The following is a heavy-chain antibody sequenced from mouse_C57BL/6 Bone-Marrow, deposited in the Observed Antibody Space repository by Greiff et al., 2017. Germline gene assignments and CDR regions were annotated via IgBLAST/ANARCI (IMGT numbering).Heavy chain of an antibody. CDR3: ARPDYYGSSSFAY. CDR1: GFTFSDYY. V-gene: IGHV5-12*01. CDR2: ISNGGGST. Sequence: EVQRVESGGGLVQPGGSLKLSCAASGFTFSDYYMYWVRQTPEKRLEWVAYISNGGGSTYYPDTVKGRFIISRDNAKNTLYLQMSRLKSEDTAMYYCARPDYYGSSSFAYWGQGTLVTVSA. D-gene: IGHD1-1*01. J-gene: IGHJ3*01.